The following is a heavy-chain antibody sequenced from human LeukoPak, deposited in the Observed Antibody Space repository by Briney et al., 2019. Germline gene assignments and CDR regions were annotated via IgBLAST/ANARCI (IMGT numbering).Heavy chain of an antibody. J-gene: IGHJ4*02. D-gene: IGHD6-13*01. Sequence: PGGSLRLSCAASGFTFSNYAMHWVRQAPGKGLEWVAVISSDGRNKYSADSVKGRFTISRDNSKNTLYLQMNSLRAEDTAVYYCAKDVDIGAAGYYFDDWGQRTLVTVSS. CDR1: GFTFSNYA. CDR2: ISSDGRNK. CDR3: AKDVDIGAAGYYFDD. V-gene: IGHV3-30*18.